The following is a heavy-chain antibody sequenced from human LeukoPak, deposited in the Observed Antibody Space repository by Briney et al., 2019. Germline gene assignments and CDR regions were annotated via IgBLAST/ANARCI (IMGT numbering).Heavy chain of an antibody. V-gene: IGHV4-34*01. D-gene: IGHD3-16*01. CDR2: INHSGST. CDR1: GGSFSGYY. Sequence: SETLSLTCAVYGGSFSGYYWSWIRQPPGKGLEWIGEINHSGSTNYNPSLKSRVTISVDTSKIQFSLKLSSVTAADTAVYYCASSMIASDYWGQGTLVTVSS. J-gene: IGHJ4*02. CDR3: ASSMIASDY.